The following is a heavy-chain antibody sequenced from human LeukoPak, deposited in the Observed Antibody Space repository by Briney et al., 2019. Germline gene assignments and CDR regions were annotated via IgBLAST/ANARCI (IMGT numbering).Heavy chain of an antibody. CDR1: GDSINRSSFY. J-gene: IGHJ4*02. D-gene: IGHD5-12*01. CDR2: IYSYGNT. V-gene: IGHV4-39*07. Sequence: SETLSLACTVSGDSINRSSFYWGWIRQSPGKGLERIGSIYSYGNTHYNPSLKSRVTISVDTSKNQFSLKLSSVTAADTAVYYCARGRGYSGSPFDYWGQGTLGTVSS. CDR3: ARGRGYSGSPFDY.